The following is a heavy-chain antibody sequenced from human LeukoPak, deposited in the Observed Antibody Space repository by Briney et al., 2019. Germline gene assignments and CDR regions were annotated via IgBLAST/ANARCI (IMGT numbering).Heavy chain of an antibody. CDR2: INSDGSST. V-gene: IGHV3-74*01. J-gene: IGHJ4*02. D-gene: IGHD1-26*01. Sequence: GGFLRLSCAASGFTFSTYWMHWVRQAPGKGLVWVSRINSDGSSTGYADSVKGRFTISRDNARNTLYLQMNSLRAEDTAVYYCGGSGSYEDYWGQGTLVTVSS. CDR3: GGSGSYEDY. CDR1: GFTFSTYW.